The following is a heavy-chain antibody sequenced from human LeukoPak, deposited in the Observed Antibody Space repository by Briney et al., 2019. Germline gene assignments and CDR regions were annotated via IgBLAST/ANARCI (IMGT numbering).Heavy chain of an antibody. D-gene: IGHD5-24*01. V-gene: IGHV4-59*01. CDR3: ARDQRPEMATFAFDI. J-gene: IGHJ3*02. CDR2: IYYSGST. CDR1: GGSISSYY. Sequence: TSETLSLTCTVSGGSISSYYWSWIRQPPGKGLEWIGYIYYSGSTNYNPSLKSRVTISVDTSKNQFSLKLSSVTAADTAVYYCARDQRPEMATFAFDIWGQGTMVTVSS.